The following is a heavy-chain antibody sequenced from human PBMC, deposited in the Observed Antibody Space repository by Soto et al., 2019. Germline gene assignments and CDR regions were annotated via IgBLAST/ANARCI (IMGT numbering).Heavy chain of an antibody. CDR1: GYTLSTYG. J-gene: IGHJ5*02. D-gene: IGHD5-12*01. Sequence: ASVKVSCKSSGYTLSTYGIAWVRQAPGQGLEWMGRISANNAKTNYAQKFGGRVTMTTDASTNSATLELRNLRLDDTAVYYCARGLVEMATIGRWFDPWGQGTLVTVSS. CDR3: ARGLVEMATIGRWFDP. V-gene: IGHV1-18*01. CDR2: ISANNAKT.